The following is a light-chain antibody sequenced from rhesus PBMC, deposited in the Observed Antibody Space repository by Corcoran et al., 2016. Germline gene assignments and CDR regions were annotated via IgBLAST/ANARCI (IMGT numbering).Light chain of an antibody. V-gene: IGKV1-25*01. CDR2: KAS. Sequence: DIQMTQSPSSLSASVGDRVTITCRASQGISNNLAWYQQKPGKVPKFLIYKASTLQSGIPSRLSGSGSGTDFTLTLSSLQPEDFATYYWQHGYGILFTFGPGTKLDIK. CDR3: QHGYGILFT. CDR1: QGISNN. J-gene: IGKJ3*01.